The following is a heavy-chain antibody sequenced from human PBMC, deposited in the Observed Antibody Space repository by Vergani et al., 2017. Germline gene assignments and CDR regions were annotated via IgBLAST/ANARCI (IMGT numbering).Heavy chain of an antibody. D-gene: IGHD2-15*01. J-gene: IGHJ2*01. CDR1: GYTFTGYY. CDR2: INPNSGGT. V-gene: IGHV1-2*04. Sequence: QVQLVQSGAEVKKPGASVKVSCKASGYTFTGYYMHWVRQAPGQGLGWMGWINPNSGGTNYAQKFQGWVTMTRDTSISTAYMELSRLRSDDTAVYYCARGAVLGYGSGGSCYFDLWGRGTLVTVSS. CDR3: ARGAVLGYGSGGSCYFDL.